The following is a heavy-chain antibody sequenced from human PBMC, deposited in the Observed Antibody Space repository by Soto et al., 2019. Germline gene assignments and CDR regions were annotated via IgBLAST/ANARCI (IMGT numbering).Heavy chain of an antibody. Sequence: GGSLRLSCAASGFTVSSNYMSWVRQAPGKGLEWVSVIYSGGSTYYADSVKGRFTISRDNSKNTLYLQMNSLRAEDTAVYYCARGSYYYDSSDPRGQGTLVTVSS. D-gene: IGHD3-22*01. CDR2: IYSGGST. CDR3: ARGSYYYDSSDP. V-gene: IGHV3-53*01. J-gene: IGHJ5*02. CDR1: GFTVSSNY.